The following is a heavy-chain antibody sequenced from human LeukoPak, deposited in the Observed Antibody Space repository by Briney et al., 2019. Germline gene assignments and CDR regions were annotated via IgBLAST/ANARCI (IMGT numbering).Heavy chain of an antibody. J-gene: IGHJ4*02. Sequence: PGGSLSLSCAASGFTFSSYSMNWVRQAPGKGLEWVSYISSSSSTIYYADSEKGRFTISRDNAKNSLYLQMNSLRAEDTAVYYCARLPPITSGWGQGTLVTVSS. CDR1: GFTFSSYS. CDR2: ISSSSSTI. V-gene: IGHV3-48*01. CDR3: ARLPPITSG. D-gene: IGHD2-2*01.